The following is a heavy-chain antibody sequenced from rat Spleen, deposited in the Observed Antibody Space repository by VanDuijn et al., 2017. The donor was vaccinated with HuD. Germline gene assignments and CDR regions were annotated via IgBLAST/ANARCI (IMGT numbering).Heavy chain of an antibody. CDR3: ARYSSYVGYFDY. V-gene: IGHV3-4*01. CDR2: ISYSGST. Sequence: EIQLQESGPGLVKPSQSLSLTCSVTGYTITSGYDWSWIRKFPGNKMEWMGYISYSGSTSYNPSLKSRISITRDTSKNQFFLQLNSVTTEDTATYYCARYSSYVGYFDYWGQGVMVTVSS. CDR1: GYTITSGY. D-gene: IGHD1-8*01. J-gene: IGHJ2*01.